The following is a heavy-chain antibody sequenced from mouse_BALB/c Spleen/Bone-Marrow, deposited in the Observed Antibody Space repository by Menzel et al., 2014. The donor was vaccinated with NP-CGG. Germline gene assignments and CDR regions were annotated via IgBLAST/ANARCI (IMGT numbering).Heavy chain of an antibody. D-gene: IGHD1-1*01. Sequence: VQLQQSGAELMKPGASVKISCKATGYTFSSYWIEWVKQRPGHGLEWIGEILPGSGSTDYNERFKGKATFAADTSSNTAYMQLSSLTSEDSAVYYCTRSSGSSTSRFAYWGQGTLVTVSA. CDR2: ILPGSGST. CDR3: TRSSGSSTSRFAY. J-gene: IGHJ3*01. V-gene: IGHV1-9*01. CDR1: GYTFSSYW.